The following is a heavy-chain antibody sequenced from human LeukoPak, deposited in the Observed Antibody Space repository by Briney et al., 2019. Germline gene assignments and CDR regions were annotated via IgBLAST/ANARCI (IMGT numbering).Heavy chain of an antibody. CDR1: GFTFNDYA. V-gene: IGHV3-9*03. D-gene: IGHD5-18*01. Sequence: GGSLRLSCAASGFTFNDYAMHWVRQVSGKGLEWVAGISWNSATIGYAGSVKGRFTISRDNAKNSLYLQMNSLRAEDMALYYCARGTTAIYYFDYWGLGTLVTVSS. J-gene: IGHJ4*02. CDR2: ISWNSATI. CDR3: ARGTTAIYYFDY.